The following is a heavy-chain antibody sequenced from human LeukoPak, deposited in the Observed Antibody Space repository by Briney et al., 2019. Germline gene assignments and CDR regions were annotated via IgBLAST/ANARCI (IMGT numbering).Heavy chain of an antibody. CDR1: GGSISSYY. Sequence: SETLSLTCTVSGGSISSYYWSWIRQPPGKGLEWIGYIYYSGSTNYNPSPKSRVTISVDTSKNQFSLKLSSVTAADTAVYYCARDREQWLDTGDWFDPWGQGTLVTVSS. CDR3: ARDREQWLDTGDWFDP. CDR2: IYYSGST. V-gene: IGHV4-59*01. D-gene: IGHD6-19*01. J-gene: IGHJ5*02.